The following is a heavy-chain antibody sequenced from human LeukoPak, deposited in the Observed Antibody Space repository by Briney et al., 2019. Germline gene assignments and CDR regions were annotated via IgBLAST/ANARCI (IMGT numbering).Heavy chain of an antibody. V-gene: IGHV4-31*03. CDR3: ARGVRWLQLSYFDY. CDR2: IYYRGST. CDR1: AGSISIRVYY. J-gene: IGHJ4*02. D-gene: IGHD5-24*01. Sequence: PSETLSLTCPVSAGSISIRVYYWGWIRQHPGKGLEWIGHIYYRGSTYYNPALKSRVTISVDTSKNQFSLKLSSVTAADTAVYYCARGVRWLQLSYFDYWGQGTLVTVSS.